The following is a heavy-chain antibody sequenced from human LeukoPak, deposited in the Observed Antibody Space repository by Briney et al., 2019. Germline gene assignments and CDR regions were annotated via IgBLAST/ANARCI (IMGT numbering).Heavy chain of an antibody. V-gene: IGHV1-18*01. D-gene: IGHD2-2*01. CDR3: ARDPCSSTSCYSAAGAFDI. Sequence: ASVKVSCKASGYTFTSYGISWVRQAPGQGLEWMGWISAYNGNTNYAQKLQGRVTMTTDTSTSTAYMELRSLRSDDTAVYYCARDPCSSTSCYSAAGAFDIWGQGTMVTVSS. CDR1: GYTFTSYG. CDR2: ISAYNGNT. J-gene: IGHJ3*02.